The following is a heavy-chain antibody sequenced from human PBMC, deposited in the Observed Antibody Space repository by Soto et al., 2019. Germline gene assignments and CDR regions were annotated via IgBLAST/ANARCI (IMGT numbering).Heavy chain of an antibody. J-gene: IGHJ4*02. V-gene: IGHV3-30*18. CDR2: ISYNGSNK. D-gene: IGHD3-10*01. Sequence: GGSLRLSCAASGFSFSSYGMHWVRQAPGKGLEWVAVISYNGSNKYYADSVKGRFTISRDNSKNTLYLQMNSLRAEDTAVYYCAKDITHTLITPHFDYWGQGTLVTVSS. CDR3: AKDITHTLITPHFDY. CDR1: GFSFSSYG.